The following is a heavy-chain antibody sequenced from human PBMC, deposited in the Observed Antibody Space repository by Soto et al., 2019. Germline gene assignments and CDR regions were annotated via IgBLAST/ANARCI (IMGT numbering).Heavy chain of an antibody. CDR3: AMITMIHSFAP. Sequence: QVQLVQSGAEVKKPGSSVKVSCKASGGTFRSNGISWVRQAPGQGLEWLGGIIPIVHTASYAQTFRGRVTITADESTTTAYMEISIRRSEDTAVYYCAMITMIHSFAPWGQGTLVPVSS. D-gene: IGHD3-22*01. CDR1: GGTFRSNG. CDR2: IIPIVHTA. J-gene: IGHJ5*02. V-gene: IGHV1-69*01.